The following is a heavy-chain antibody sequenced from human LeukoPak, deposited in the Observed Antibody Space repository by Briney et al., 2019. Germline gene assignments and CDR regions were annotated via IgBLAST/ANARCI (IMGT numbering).Heavy chain of an antibody. Sequence: GASVKVSCKASGYTFTSYGISWVRQAPGQGLEWMGRISAYNGNTNYAQKLQGRVTLTTDTSTSTAYMELRSLRSDDTAVYYCARTGDSSGYSVSYYYGMDVWGQGTTVTVSS. CDR3: ARTGDSSGYSVSYYYGMDV. D-gene: IGHD3-22*01. CDR2: ISAYNGNT. CDR1: GYTFTSYG. V-gene: IGHV1-18*01. J-gene: IGHJ6*01.